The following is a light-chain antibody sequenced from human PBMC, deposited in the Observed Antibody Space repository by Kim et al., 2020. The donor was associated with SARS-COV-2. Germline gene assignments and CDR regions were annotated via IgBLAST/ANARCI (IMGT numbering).Light chain of an antibody. CDR1: QSVTRY. V-gene: IGKV3-11*01. CDR3: QQRDNWPPGAT. J-gene: IGKJ4*01. Sequence: SPGERATLACRASQSVTRYLAWYQQKPGQAPRLLIYDISNRATGIPARFSGTGSGTDFTLTISSLEPEDFAVYYCQQRDNWPPGATFGGGTKVDIK. CDR2: DIS.